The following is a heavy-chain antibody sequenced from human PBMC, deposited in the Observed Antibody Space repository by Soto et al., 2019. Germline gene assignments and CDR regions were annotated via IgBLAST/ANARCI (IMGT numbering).Heavy chain of an antibody. Sequence: EVQLLESGGGLVQPGGSLRLSCAASGFTFSTYAMSWVRQAPGKGLEWVSTITTSGGNTYYADSVQGRFTISRDNSKNTLYLQMNLLRAEATAVYYCAGRYCTNGVCYTNYYYYIDVWGKGTTGTVSS. CDR3: AGRYCTNGVCYTNYYYYIDV. CDR2: ITTSGGNT. V-gene: IGHV3-23*01. J-gene: IGHJ6*03. D-gene: IGHD2-8*01. CDR1: GFTFSTYA.